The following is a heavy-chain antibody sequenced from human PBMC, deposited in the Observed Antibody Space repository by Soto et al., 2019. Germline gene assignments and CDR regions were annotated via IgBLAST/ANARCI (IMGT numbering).Heavy chain of an antibody. CDR3: ATTMVRGVNTFMDV. Sequence: QVQVVESGGGVVQPGRSLRLSCAASGFTFSSYGMHWVRQAPGKGLEWVAVIWYDGSNKYYADSVKGRFTISRDNSKNTLYLQMNSLRAEDTAVYYCATTMVRGVNTFMDVWGQGTTVTVSS. CDR1: GFTFSSYG. D-gene: IGHD3-10*01. CDR2: IWYDGSNK. V-gene: IGHV3-33*01. J-gene: IGHJ6*02.